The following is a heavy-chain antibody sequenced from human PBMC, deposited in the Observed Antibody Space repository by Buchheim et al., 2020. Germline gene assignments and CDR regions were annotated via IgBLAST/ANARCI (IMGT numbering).Heavy chain of an antibody. Sequence: QVQLQESGPGLVKPSQTLSLTCTVSGGSISSGGYYWSWIRQHPGKGLEWIGYIYYSGSTYYNPSLKSRVTISVDTSKNQFYLKLSSVTAADTAVYYCARSNYYDSSGYYAKYYYYYGMDVWGQGTT. CDR2: IYYSGST. D-gene: IGHD3-22*01. CDR3: ARSNYYDSSGYYAKYYYYYGMDV. J-gene: IGHJ6*02. CDR1: GGSISSGGYY. V-gene: IGHV4-31*03.